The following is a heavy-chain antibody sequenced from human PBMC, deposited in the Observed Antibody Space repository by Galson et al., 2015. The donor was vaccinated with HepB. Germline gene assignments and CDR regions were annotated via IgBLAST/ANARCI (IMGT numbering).Heavy chain of an antibody. D-gene: IGHD3-10*01. J-gene: IGHJ4*02. CDR2: ISSSSSYI. CDR3: AIPLSGLESP. V-gene: IGHV3-21*01. CDR1: GFTFSSYS. Sequence: SLRLSCAASGFTFSSYSMHWVRQAPGKGLEWVSSISSSSSYIYYADSVKGRFTISRDNAKNSLYLQMNSLRAEDTAVYYCAIPLSGLESPWGQGTLVPVSS.